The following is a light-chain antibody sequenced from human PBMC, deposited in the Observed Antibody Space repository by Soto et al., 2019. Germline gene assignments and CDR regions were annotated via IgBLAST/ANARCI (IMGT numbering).Light chain of an antibody. J-gene: IGLJ3*02. CDR2: DVS. CDR3: SSYTSSSTWV. V-gene: IGLV2-14*01. CDR1: SSDVGGYNY. Sequence: QSALTQPASVSGSPGQSITISCTGTSSDVGGYNYVSWYQQHPGKAPKLMIYDVSNRPSGVSNRFSGSKSGNTASLTISGLQAEDEADDYCSSYTSSSTWVVGGGTQLTVL.